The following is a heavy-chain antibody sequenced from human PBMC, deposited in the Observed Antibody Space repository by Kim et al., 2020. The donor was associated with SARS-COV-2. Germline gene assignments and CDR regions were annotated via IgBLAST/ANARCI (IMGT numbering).Heavy chain of an antibody. D-gene: IGHD5-12*01. Sequence: GGSLRLSCAASGFTFSNAWMSWVRQAPGKGLEWVGRIKSKTDGGTTDYAAPVKGRFTISRDDSKNTLYLQMNSLKTEDTAVYYCTTDHPNRGYSGHEEWYFDLWGRGTLVTVSS. CDR3: TTDHPNRGYSGHEEWYFDL. CDR1: GFTFSNAW. J-gene: IGHJ2*01. CDR2: IKSKTDGGTT. V-gene: IGHV3-15*01.